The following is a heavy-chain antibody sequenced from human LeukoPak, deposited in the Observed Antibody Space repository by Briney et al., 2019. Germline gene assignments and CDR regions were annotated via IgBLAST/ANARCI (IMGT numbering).Heavy chain of an antibody. J-gene: IGHJ5*02. Sequence: SETLSLTCTVSGASISSSSHYWGWIRQPPGKGLEWIGSIYYSGTTYNNPSLKSRVTISVDTSKNQFSLKLNSVTAADTAVYYCARHGSYYFWFDPWGQGTLVTVSS. CDR1: GASISSSSHY. D-gene: IGHD1-26*01. CDR2: IYYSGTT. CDR3: ARHGSYYFWFDP. V-gene: IGHV4-39*01.